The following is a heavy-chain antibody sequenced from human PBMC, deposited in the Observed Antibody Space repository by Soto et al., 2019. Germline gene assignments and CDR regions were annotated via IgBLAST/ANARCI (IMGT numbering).Heavy chain of an antibody. Sequence: SQSLALTCTVCGDSITISSHYLCWIRQPPGKGLECIANIYYDGNTYYNPSLKSRVTISLDTSKNQFSLRLNPVTAADTAVYYCVRSSIEPPVFMYPFDNWGQGTQVTVSS. CDR2: IYYDGNT. D-gene: IGHD6-6*01. CDR3: VRSSIEPPVFMYPFDN. CDR1: GDSITISSHY. J-gene: IGHJ4*01. V-gene: IGHV4-39*01.